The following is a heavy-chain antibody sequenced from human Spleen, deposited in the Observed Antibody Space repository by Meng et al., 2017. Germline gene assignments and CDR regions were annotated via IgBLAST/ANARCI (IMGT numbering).Heavy chain of an antibody. Sequence: HPGQSGAEVMKPGSSVKVSCKAPGGTFTNYVIGWGRQAPGQGLEWMGGINADFGTTNYAQKFQGRVTITTDESTSTVYMELTRLTSEDTAVYYCARGIPGMSWGQGTLVTVSS. CDR1: GGTFTNYV. CDR2: INADFGTT. V-gene: IGHV1-69*05. D-gene: IGHD6-13*01. J-gene: IGHJ5*02. CDR3: ARGIPGMS.